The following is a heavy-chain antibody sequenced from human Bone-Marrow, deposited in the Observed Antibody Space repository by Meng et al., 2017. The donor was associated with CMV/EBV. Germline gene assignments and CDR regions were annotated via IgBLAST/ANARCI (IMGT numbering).Heavy chain of an antibody. Sequence: GSLRLSCTVSGGSISNYYWSWIRQPPGKGLEWIGYIYYSGSTNYIPSLKSRVTISVDTSKNQFSLKLSSVTAADTAVYYCLELDFDYWGPGTLVTGSS. CDR1: GGSISNYY. J-gene: IGHJ4*02. CDR3: LELDFDY. CDR2: IYYSGST. V-gene: IGHV4-59*12. D-gene: IGHD1-7*01.